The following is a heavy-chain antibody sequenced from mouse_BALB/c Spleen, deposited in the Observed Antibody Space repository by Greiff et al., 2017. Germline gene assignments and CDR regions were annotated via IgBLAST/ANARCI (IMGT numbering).Heavy chain of an antibody. Sequence: EVKLMESGGGLVKPGGSLKLSCAASGFTFSSYTMSWVRQTPEKRLEWVATISSGGSYTYYPDSVKGRFTISRDNAKNTLYLQMSSLKSEDTAMYYCTRGAIYDGYYFDYGGQGTTLTVSS. V-gene: IGHV5-6-4*01. CDR1: GFTFSSYT. CDR3: TRGAIYDGYYFDY. D-gene: IGHD2-3*01. J-gene: IGHJ2*01. CDR2: ISSGGSYT.